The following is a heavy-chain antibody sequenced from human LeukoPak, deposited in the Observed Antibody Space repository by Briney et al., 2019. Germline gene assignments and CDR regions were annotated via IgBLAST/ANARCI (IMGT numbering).Heavy chain of an antibody. D-gene: IGHD6-19*01. CDR3: ARVGVAGTSFFTFDY. CDR2: ISPSGGST. V-gene: IGHV1-46*01. Sequence: ASVKVSCKASGYTFTSYYMHWVRQAPGQGLEWMGIISPSGGSTSYAQKFQGRVTMTRDTSTSTVYVELSSLRSEDTAVYYCARVGVAGTSFFTFDYWGQGTLVTVSS. J-gene: IGHJ4*02. CDR1: GYTFTSYY.